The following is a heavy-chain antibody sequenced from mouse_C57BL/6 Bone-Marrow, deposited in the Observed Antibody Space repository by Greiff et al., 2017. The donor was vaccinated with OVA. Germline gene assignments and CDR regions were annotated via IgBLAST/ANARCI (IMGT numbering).Heavy chain of an antibody. D-gene: IGHD1-1*01. CDR3: ARTDYCGSRNVGGPWYFDV. V-gene: IGHV1-81*01. J-gene: IGHJ1*03. CDR1: GYTFTSYG. CDR2: IYPRSGNT. Sequence: QVQLKESGAELARPGASVKLSCKASGYTFTSYGISWVKQRTGQGLEWIGEIYPRSGNTYYNEKFKGKATLTADKSSSTAYMELRSLTSEDSAVYFCARTDYCGSRNVGGPWYFDVWGTGTTVTVSS.